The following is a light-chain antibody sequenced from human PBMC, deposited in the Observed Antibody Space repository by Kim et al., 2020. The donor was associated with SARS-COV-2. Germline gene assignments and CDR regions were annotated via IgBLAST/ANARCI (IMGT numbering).Light chain of an antibody. J-gene: IGKJ5*01. CDR3: LQNNTDPIT. Sequence: DIQMTQSPSSLSASVGDRVTITCRASQDIRNDLGWYQQNPGRAPKRLIYGASSLQSGVPSSFSGSGSGTEFTLTISSLQPEDFATYFGLQNNTDPITYGQGTRLEIK. CDR1: QDIRND. V-gene: IGKV1-17*01. CDR2: GAS.